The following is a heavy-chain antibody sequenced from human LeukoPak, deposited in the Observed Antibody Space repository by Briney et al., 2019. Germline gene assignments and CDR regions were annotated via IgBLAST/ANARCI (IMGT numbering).Heavy chain of an antibody. J-gene: IGHJ5*02. Sequence: SETLSLTCTVSGASVSGSPYYWSWIRQPAGKGLEWIGRIYTSGSTNYNPSLKSRVTISVDTSKNQFSLKLSSVTAADTAVYYCAREPHGGAAMAKYNWFDPWGQGTLVTVSS. CDR2: IYTSGST. CDR1: GASVSGSPYY. V-gene: IGHV4-61*02. D-gene: IGHD6-25*01. CDR3: AREPHGGAAMAKYNWFDP.